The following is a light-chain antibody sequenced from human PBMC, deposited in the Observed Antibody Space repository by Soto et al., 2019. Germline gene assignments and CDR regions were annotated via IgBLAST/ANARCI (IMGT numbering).Light chain of an antibody. CDR2: KAS. V-gene: IGKV1-5*03. J-gene: IGKJ1*01. CDR1: QSIDNW. Sequence: DIQMTQSPSILSASVGDRVTITCRASQSIDNWLAWYQQKPGKAPKLLIYKASSLESGVPSRFSGSGSGTELSLTISSLQSDDFATYYCQQYNGYSWTFGQGTKVEIK. CDR3: QQYNGYSWT.